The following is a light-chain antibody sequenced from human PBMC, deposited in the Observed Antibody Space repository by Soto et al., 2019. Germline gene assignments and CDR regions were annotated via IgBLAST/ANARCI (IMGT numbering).Light chain of an antibody. CDR2: AAS. CDR3: QQLNSFPMYT. Sequence: DIQLTQSPSFLSASVGDRVTITCRASQGISSYLAWYQQKPGEAPKLLIYAASTLHSGVPSRFSGSGSGTEFTLTISSQQPEDFATYYCQQLNSFPMYTFGQGTKLEIK. J-gene: IGKJ2*01. V-gene: IGKV1-9*01. CDR1: QGISSY.